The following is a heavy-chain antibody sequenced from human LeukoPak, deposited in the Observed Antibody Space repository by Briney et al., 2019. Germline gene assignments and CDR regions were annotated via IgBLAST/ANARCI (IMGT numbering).Heavy chain of an antibody. Sequence: GASVKVSCKASGYTFTSYDINWVRQATGQGLEWMGWMNPNSGNTGYAQKFQGRVTMTRNTSISTAYMELSSLRSEDTAVYYCARIPPYCSGGSGYSAPGMDVWGQGTTVTVSS. CDR1: GYTFTSYD. CDR2: MNPNSGNT. CDR3: ARIPPYCSGGSGYSAPGMDV. V-gene: IGHV1-8*01. J-gene: IGHJ6*02. D-gene: IGHD2-15*01.